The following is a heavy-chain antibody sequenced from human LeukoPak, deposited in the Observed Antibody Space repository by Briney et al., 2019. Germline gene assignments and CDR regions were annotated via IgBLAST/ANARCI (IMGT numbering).Heavy chain of an antibody. CDR1: GFTFSSYA. J-gene: IGHJ4*02. D-gene: IGHD3-22*01. CDR2: ISSNGGST. CDR3: VKSSSMIVVVHTFDY. V-gene: IGHV3-64D*06. Sequence: GGSLRLSCAASGFTFSSYAMSWVRQAPGKGLEYVSAISSNGGSTYYADSVKGRFTISRDNSKNTLYLQMSSLRAEDTAVYYCVKSSSMIVVVHTFDYWGQGTLVTVSS.